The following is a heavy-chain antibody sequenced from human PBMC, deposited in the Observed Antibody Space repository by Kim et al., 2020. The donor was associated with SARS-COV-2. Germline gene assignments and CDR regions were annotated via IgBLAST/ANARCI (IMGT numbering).Heavy chain of an antibody. D-gene: IGHD1-26*01. CDR2: INHSGST. CDR1: GGSFSGYY. CDR3: ARVYVYYGRLVYFDY. Sequence: SETLSLTCAVYGGSFSGYYWSWIRQPPGKGLEWIGEINHSGSTNYNPSLKSRVTISVDTSKNQFSLKLSSVTAADTAVYYCARVYVYYGRLVYFDYWGQGTLVTVSS. J-gene: IGHJ4*02. V-gene: IGHV4-34*01.